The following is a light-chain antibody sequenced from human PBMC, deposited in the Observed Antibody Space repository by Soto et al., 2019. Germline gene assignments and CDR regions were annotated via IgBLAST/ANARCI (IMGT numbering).Light chain of an antibody. CDR1: QSISSW. V-gene: IGKV1-5*01. Sequence: DIQMTQSRSTLSASVGDRVTITCRTSQSISSWLAWYQQKPGKAPKLLIYDASSLESGVPSRFSGSGSGTEITLTISILQPDDFATYYCQQYNSYSPWTFGQGTKVDIK. CDR3: QQYNSYSPWT. CDR2: DAS. J-gene: IGKJ1*01.